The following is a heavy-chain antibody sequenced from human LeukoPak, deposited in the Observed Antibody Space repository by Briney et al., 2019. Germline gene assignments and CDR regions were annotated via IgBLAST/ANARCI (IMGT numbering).Heavy chain of an antibody. CDR1: GGSISSITYY. D-gene: IGHD5-18*01. CDR2: IYYSGST. V-gene: IGHV4-61*01. J-gene: IGHJ4*02. Sequence: SETLSLTCTVSGGSISSITYYWSWIRQPPGKGLEWIGYIYYSGSTNYNPSLKSRVTMSVDTSKTQFSLKLSSVTAADTAVYYCARRAYSYGLYYFDYWGQGTLVTVSS. CDR3: ARRAYSYGLYYFDY.